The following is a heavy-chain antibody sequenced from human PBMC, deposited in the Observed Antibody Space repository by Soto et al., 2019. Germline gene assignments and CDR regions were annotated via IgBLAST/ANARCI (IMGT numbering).Heavy chain of an antibody. CDR1: GFTFSSYG. CDR2: ISYDGSNK. V-gene: IGHV3-30*18. CDR3: AKDGGSYGPLYYYYYGMDV. D-gene: IGHD1-26*01. J-gene: IGHJ6*02. Sequence: GGSLRLSCAASGFTFSSYGMHWVRQAPGKGLEWVAVISYDGSNKYYADSVKGRFTISRDNSKNTLYLQMNSLRAEDTAVYYCAKDGGSYGPLYYYYYGMDVWGQGTTVTVSS.